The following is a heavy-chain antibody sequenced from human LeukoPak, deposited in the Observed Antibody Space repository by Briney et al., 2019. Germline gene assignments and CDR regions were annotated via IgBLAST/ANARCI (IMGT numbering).Heavy chain of an antibody. Sequence: GGSLRLSCPASGFTVSSNYMSWVRQAPGKGLEWVSVIYSGGSTYYADSVKDRFTISRDNSKNTLYLQMNSLRAEDTAVYYCARDYYGSGSYGAFDIWGQGTMVTVSS. V-gene: IGHV3-53*01. D-gene: IGHD3-10*01. J-gene: IGHJ3*02. CDR2: IYSGGST. CDR1: GFTVSSNY. CDR3: ARDYYGSGSYGAFDI.